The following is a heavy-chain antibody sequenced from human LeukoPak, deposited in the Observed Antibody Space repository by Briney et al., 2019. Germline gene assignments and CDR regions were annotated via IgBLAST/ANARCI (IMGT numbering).Heavy chain of an antibody. CDR2: IYYSGST. J-gene: IGHJ4*02. CDR3: ARVYRDDFWSGYYYFDY. CDR1: GGSISSGDYY. Sequence: SQTLSLTCTVSGGSISSGDYYWSWIRQPPGKGLEWIGYIYYSGSTYYNPSLKSRVTISVDTSKNQFSLKLSSVTAADTAVYYCARVYRDDFWSGYYYFDYWSQGTLVTVSS. V-gene: IGHV4-30-4*01. D-gene: IGHD3-3*01.